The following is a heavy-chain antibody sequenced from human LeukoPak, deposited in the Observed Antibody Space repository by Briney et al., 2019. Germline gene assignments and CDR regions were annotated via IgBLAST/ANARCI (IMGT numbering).Heavy chain of an antibody. D-gene: IGHD3-3*01. CDR1: GGSISSSAYH. V-gene: IGHV4-31*03. CDR2: IYYTGST. Sequence: SSQTLSLTCSVSGGSISSSAYHWSWFRQHPGKGLEWIGYIYYTGSTNYNPSLKSRVTISVDTSKNQFSLKLSSVTAADTAVFYCARVASGYDVFDIWGQGTMVTVSS. J-gene: IGHJ3*02. CDR3: ARVASGYDVFDI.